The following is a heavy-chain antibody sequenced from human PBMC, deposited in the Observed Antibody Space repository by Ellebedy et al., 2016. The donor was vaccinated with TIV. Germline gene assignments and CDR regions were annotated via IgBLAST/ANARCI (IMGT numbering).Heavy chain of an antibody. CDR3: ARGLTYCGGDCSGYFQH. V-gene: IGHV4-34*01. Sequence: SETLSLTCAVYGGSFSGYYWSWIRQPPGKGLEWIGDINHNGKTNYSPSLKSRVTVSVDTSKNQFSLKLSSVTAADTAVYYCARGLTYCGGDCSGYFQHWGQGTLVTVSS. D-gene: IGHD2-21*02. J-gene: IGHJ1*01. CDR2: INHNGKT. CDR1: GGSFSGYY.